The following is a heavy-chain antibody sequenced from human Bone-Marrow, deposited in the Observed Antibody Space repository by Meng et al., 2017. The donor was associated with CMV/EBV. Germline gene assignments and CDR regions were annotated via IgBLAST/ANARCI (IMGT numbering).Heavy chain of an antibody. V-gene: IGHV4-38-2*02. CDR1: GDSISSGYY. D-gene: IGHD4-11*01. CDR3: ARGGNVYGTRSVTTYYYYGMDV. CDR2: IYHSGST. J-gene: IGHJ6*02. Sequence: AGSLRLSCTVSGDSISSGYYWGWIRQPPGKGLEWIGSIYHSGSTYYNPSLKSRVTISVDTSKNQFSLKLSSVTAADTAVYYCARGGNVYGTRSVTTYYYYGMDVWGQGTTVTVSS.